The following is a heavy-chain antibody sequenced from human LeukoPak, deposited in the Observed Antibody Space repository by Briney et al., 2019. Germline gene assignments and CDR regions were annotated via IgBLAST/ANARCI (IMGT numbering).Heavy chain of an antibody. CDR1: GFTFNSYA. V-gene: IGHV3-23*01. CDR3: AKRHSDYFFDF. Sequence: PGGSLRLSCAASGFTFNSYAMTWVRQTPGKGLEWVSSIGASGGGTYYADSVKGRFTISRDDSKNTLYLQMSSLGAEDTAVYYCAKRHSDYFFDFWGQGTLVTVSS. CDR2: IGASGGGT. D-gene: IGHD4-11*01. J-gene: IGHJ4*02.